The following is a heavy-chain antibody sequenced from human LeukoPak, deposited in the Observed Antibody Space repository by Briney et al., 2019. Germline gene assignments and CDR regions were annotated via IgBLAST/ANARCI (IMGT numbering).Heavy chain of an antibody. V-gene: IGHV4-59*01. J-gene: IGHJ5*02. CDR1: GGSISSYY. CDR3: ARVPYP. Sequence: SETLSLTCTVSGGSISSYYWSWIRQPPGKGLEWIGYIHYTGSANYNPSLKSRVTMSVDTSMNQFSLKLSSVTAADTAVYYCARVPYPWGQGTLVTASS. CDR2: IHYTGSA.